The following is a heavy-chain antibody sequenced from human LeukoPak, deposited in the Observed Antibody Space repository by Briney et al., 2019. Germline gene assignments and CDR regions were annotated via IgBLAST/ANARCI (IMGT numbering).Heavy chain of an antibody. CDR1: GYTFTSD. D-gene: IGHD2-15*01. CDR3: ARGSVSEGCTGGSCYRVDH. J-gene: IGHJ1*01. V-gene: IGHV1-8*01. CDR2: MNPKSGNT. Sequence: ASVKVSCEASGYTFTSDINWVRQATGQGLEWMGWMNPKSGNTGLARNFQGRVSMTRNTAISTAYMELNSLRSEDTAVYYCARGSVSEGCTGGSCYRVDHWGQGTLVTVSS.